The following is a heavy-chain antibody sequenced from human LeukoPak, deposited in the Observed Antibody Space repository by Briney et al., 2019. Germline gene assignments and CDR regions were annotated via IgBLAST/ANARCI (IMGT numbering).Heavy chain of an antibody. D-gene: IGHD6-6*01. CDR2: ISAYNGNT. V-gene: IGHV1-18*01. CDR1: AYSFTVYG. J-gene: IGHJ4*02. CDR3: ARDKGTVYSSSSGGNPIDY. Sequence: ASVTLCFNASAYSFTVYGISWGRHAPGQGLEWMGWISAYNGNTNYAQKLQGRVTMTTDTSTSTAYMELRSLRSDDTAVYYCARDKGTVYSSSSGGNPIDYWGQGTLVTVSS.